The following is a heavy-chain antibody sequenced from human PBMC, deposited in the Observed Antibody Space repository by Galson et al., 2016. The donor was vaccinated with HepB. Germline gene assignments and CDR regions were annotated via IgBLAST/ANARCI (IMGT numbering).Heavy chain of an antibody. CDR2: TYYRSHWYY. V-gene: IGHV6-1*01. J-gene: IGHJ4*02. CDR3: SRLGGGGRGRAATGPDS. D-gene: IGHD6-13*01. Sequence: CAIPGDSVSSVVGVWNWIRQSPSRGLEWLGRTYYRSHWYYDDAVAVTTRLVINPDTSRNQFSLKLRFVTAADTAVYYCSRLGGGGRGRAATGPDSWGQGTLVTVSS. CDR1: GDSVSSVVGV.